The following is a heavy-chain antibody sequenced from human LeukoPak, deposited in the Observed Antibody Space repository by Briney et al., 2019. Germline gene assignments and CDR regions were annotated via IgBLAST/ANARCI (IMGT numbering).Heavy chain of an antibody. CDR2: IKHSGGT. D-gene: IGHD6-13*01. CDR1: GGSFSGYY. Sequence: SETLSLTCAVYGGSFSGYYWSWIRQPPGKGLEWIGEIKHSGGTNYNPSIKSRVTISVDTSKNQFSLRLSSVTAADTAFYYCARGSEIAAATTGFYSDYWGQGTLVTVSS. J-gene: IGHJ4*02. CDR3: ARGSEIAAATTGFYSDY. V-gene: IGHV4-34*01.